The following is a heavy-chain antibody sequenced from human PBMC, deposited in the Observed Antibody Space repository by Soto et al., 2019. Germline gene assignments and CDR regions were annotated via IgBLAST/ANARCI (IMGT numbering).Heavy chain of an antibody. D-gene: IGHD2-15*01. V-gene: IGHV3-30-3*01. CDR1: GFTFSSYA. CDR2: ISYDGSNK. Sequence: GGSLRLSCAASGFTFSSYAMHWVRQAPGKGLEWVAVISYDGSNKYYADSVKGRFTISRDNSKNTLYLQMNSLRAEDTAVYYCASIEVECSGGSCYAPFDSWGRGTMV. J-gene: IGHJ3*02. CDR3: ASIEVECSGGSCYAPFDS.